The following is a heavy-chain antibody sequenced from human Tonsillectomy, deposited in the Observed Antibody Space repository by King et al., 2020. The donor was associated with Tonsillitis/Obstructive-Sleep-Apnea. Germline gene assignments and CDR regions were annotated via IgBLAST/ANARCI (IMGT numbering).Heavy chain of an antibody. CDR1: GGSINSGNYY. D-gene: IGHD6-13*01. CDR2: ISYSGNT. CDR3: ARGVPADGQYYFDY. V-gene: IGHV4-39*01. J-gene: IGHJ4*02. Sequence: QLQESGPGLVKPSETLSLTCTVSGGSINSGNYYWGWIRQPPGKGLEWIATISYSGNTYYNPSLTSRVTISVDTSKNQFSLKLTSVTAADTAMYYCARGVPADGQYYFDYWGQGTLVTVSS.